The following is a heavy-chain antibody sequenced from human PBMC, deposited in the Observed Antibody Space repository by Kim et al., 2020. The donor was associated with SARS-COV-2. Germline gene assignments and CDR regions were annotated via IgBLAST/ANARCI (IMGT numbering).Heavy chain of an antibody. D-gene: IGHD2-2*01. CDR2: ISGSGGSD. V-gene: IGHV3-23*01. CDR3: AKAVSSITCICNWFDS. J-gene: IGHJ5*01. Sequence: GGSLRLSCAASGFSFSSYAMSWVRQAPGKGLEWVSCISGSGGSDYYADSVKGRFTISRDNSKNTLYLQLSSLRAEDTALYYCAKAVSSITCICNWFDSWGQGTLVTVSS. CDR1: GFSFSSYA.